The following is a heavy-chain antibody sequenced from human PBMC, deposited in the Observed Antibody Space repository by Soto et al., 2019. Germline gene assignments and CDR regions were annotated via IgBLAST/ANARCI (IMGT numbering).Heavy chain of an antibody. V-gene: IGHV3-64D*06. CDR2: ISSNGGST. CDR3: VKDRGSYAFDI. D-gene: IGHD1-26*01. J-gene: IGHJ3*02. Sequence: GVLRLSCSASGFTFSSYAMHWVRQAPGKGLEYVSAISSNGGSTYYADSVKGRFTISRDNSKNTLYLQMSSLRAEDTAVYYRVKDRGSYAFDIWGQGTMVTVSS. CDR1: GFTFSSYA.